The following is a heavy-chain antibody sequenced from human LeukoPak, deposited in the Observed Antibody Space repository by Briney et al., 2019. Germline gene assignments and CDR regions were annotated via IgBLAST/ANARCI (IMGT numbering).Heavy chain of an antibody. Sequence: GESLTLSCAASGFTFSSYVMSWVRQPPGKGLEWVSGISYSGGSTYYADSVKGRFIISRDNSKNTLYLQMNSLRAEDTAVYYCGKDRTRSGSAGDYFDSWGQGTLVTVSS. J-gene: IGHJ4*02. CDR2: ISYSGGST. V-gene: IGHV3-23*01. CDR3: GKDRTRSGSAGDYFDS. D-gene: IGHD1-14*01. CDR1: GFTFSSYV.